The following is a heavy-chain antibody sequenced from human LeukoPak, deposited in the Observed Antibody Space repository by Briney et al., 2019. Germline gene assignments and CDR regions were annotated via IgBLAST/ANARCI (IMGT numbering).Heavy chain of an antibody. V-gene: IGHV3-48*03. J-gene: IGHJ4*02. CDR1: GFTFSSYE. D-gene: IGHD5-24*01. Sequence: GGSLRLSCGASGFTFSSYEMNWVRQAPGKGREWLSYISSSGSTIYYADSVKGRFTISRDNAKNSLYLQMNSLRAEDTAVYYCARDDRDGYNWAWFDYWGQGTLVTVSS. CDR2: ISSSGSTI. CDR3: ARDDRDGYNWAWFDY.